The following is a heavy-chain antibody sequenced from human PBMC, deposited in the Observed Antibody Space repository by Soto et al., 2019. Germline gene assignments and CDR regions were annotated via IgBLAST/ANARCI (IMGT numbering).Heavy chain of an antibody. CDR3: ARQRTSVVTQAYFDV. D-gene: IGHD2-21*02. Sequence: ASETLSLTCTVSGGSISSYYWSWVRQPPGKGLEWIGYIYYSGRTYNNPSLRSRVSMSIDTSKDQFSLKLKSVTAADTALYFCARQRTSVVTQAYFDVWGPGSLVTVSS. CDR2: IYYSGRT. V-gene: IGHV4-59*04. J-gene: IGHJ4*02. CDR1: GGSISSYY.